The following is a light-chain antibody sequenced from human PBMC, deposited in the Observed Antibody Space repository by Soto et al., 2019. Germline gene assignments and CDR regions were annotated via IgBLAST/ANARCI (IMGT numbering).Light chain of an antibody. CDR3: PLWDDSLDGRV. J-gene: IGLJ2*01. CDR1: SSNIGSNT. Sequence: QSVLTQPPSASGTPGQRVTISCSGSSSNIGSNTVNWYQQLPGTAPKLLIYGQNQRPSGVPDRFSGSKSGTSASLAISGHQSEEEAAHYRPLWDDSLDGRVFGGGPKL. V-gene: IGLV1-44*01. CDR2: GQN.